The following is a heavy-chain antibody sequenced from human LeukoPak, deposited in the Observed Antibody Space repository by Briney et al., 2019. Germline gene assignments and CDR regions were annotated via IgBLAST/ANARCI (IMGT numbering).Heavy chain of an antibody. CDR2: IRTTADGAKYA. V-gene: IGHV3-48*02. D-gene: IGHD3-9*01. Sequence: GGSLRLSCATSGFSFTDYPMNWVRQAPGKGREWISNIRTTADGAKYAYYADSVKGRVTIPRDDGKNTLYLHMNSLRDDDTAVYYCATDQRYAFDYWGQGILVTVSS. CDR3: ATDQRYAFDY. J-gene: IGHJ4*02. CDR1: GFSFTDYP.